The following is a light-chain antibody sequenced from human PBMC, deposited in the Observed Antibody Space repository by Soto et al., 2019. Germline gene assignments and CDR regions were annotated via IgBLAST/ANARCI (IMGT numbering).Light chain of an antibody. J-gene: IGKJ1*01. V-gene: IGKV1-17*03. CDR2: TAS. Sequence: DIQMTQSPSAMSASVGDRGTITCRASQGIYKYLAWYQQKPVKDPKRLIYTASSLQSGVPSRFSGSGSGTEFTLTISSLQPEDFATYYCLQHNSYPWTFGQGTKVEIK. CDR1: QGIYKY. CDR3: LQHNSYPWT.